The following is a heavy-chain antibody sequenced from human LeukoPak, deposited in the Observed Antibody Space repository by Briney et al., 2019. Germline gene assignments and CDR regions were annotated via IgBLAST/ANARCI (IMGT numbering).Heavy chain of an antibody. V-gene: IGHV3-33*06. D-gene: IGHD1-1*01. CDR3: AKARLDNHFDY. CDR2: IWYDGSNK. J-gene: IGHJ4*02. CDR1: GFTFSSYG. Sequence: GGSLRLSCAASGFTFSSYGMHWVRQAPGKGLEWVAVIWYDGSNKHYADSVKGRFTISRDNSKNTLYLQMNSLRAEDTAVYYCAKARLDNHFDYWGQGTLVTVSS.